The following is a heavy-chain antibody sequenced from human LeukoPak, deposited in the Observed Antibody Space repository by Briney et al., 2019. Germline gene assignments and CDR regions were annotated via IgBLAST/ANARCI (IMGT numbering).Heavy chain of an antibody. CDR2: ISGRGDST. D-gene: IGHD2-21*02. CDR3: AKGCGGNCRSDDY. J-gene: IGHJ4*02. CDR1: GFTFSIYG. Sequence: GGSLRLSCAASGFTFSIYGMSWVRQAPGKGLEWVSTISGRGDSTYYADSVKGQFTISRDNSKHTLYLQMNSLRAEDTAVYYCAKGCGGNCRSDDYWGQGTLVIVSS. V-gene: IGHV3-23*01.